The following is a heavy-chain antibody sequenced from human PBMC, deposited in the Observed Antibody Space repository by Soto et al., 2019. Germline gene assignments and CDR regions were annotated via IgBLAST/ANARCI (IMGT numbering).Heavy chain of an antibody. CDR2: ISGAGDTT. V-gene: IGHV3-23*01. CDR1: GFTLSNYG. D-gene: IGHD3-16*02. J-gene: IGHJ4*02. Sequence: EVRLLESGGGLVQPGGSLRLSCEGSGFTLSNYGMDWVRQAPGKGLEWISFISGAGDTTYYADSVKGRFIISRDNSMNTLYLQMNSLRAEDTAIYYCAKSFTQSNVWRAYRHKTHFDYWGQGALVTVTS. CDR3: AKSFTQSNVWRAYRHKTHFDY.